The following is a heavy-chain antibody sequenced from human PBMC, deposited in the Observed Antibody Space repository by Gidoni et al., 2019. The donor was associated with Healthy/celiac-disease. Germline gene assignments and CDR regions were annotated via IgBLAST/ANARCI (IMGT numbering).Heavy chain of an antibody. Sequence: QVQLVQSGAEVKKPGASVKVSCKASGYTLTSYAMHWVRQAPGQRLEWMGWINAGNGNTKYSQKFQGRVTITRDTSASTAYMELSSLRSEDTAVYYCARGSIAAAGNPPDYWGQGTLVTVSS. CDR1: GYTLTSYA. CDR3: ARGSIAAAGNPPDY. J-gene: IGHJ4*02. D-gene: IGHD6-13*01. V-gene: IGHV1-3*01. CDR2: INAGNGNT.